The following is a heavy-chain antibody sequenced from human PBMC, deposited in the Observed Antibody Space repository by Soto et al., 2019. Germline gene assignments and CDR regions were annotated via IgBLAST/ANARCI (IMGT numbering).Heavy chain of an antibody. Sequence: QVPLVQSGAEVKKPGASVKVSFKASGYTFTSYGISWVRQAPGQGLEWMGWISAYNGNTNYAQKLQGRVTMTTDTSTSTAYMELRSLRSDDTAVYYCARVPYYDSSGYYGDAFDIWGQGTMVTVSS. CDR3: ARVPYYDSSGYYGDAFDI. D-gene: IGHD3-22*01. J-gene: IGHJ3*02. V-gene: IGHV1-18*01. CDR2: ISAYNGNT. CDR1: GYTFTSYG.